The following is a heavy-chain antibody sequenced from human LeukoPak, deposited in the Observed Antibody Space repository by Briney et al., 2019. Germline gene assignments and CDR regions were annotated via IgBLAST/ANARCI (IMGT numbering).Heavy chain of an antibody. D-gene: IGHD4-17*01. CDR2: IYHSGST. Sequence: SETLSLTCTVSGYSISSGYYWGWIRQPPGKGLEWMGTIYHSGSTYYNPSLKSRVTISVDTSKNQFSLKLSSVTAADTAVYYCAKTVTVTTSAFDIWGQGTMVTVSS. CDR3: AKTVTVTTSAFDI. CDR1: GYSISSGYY. J-gene: IGHJ3*02. V-gene: IGHV4-38-2*02.